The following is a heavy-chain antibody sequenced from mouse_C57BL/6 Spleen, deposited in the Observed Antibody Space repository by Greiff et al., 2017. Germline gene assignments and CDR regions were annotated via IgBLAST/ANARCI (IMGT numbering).Heavy chain of an antibody. V-gene: IGHV1-22*01. CDR1: GYTFTDYN. CDR2: INPNNGGT. CDR3: AREGYDYEGAWFAY. J-gene: IGHJ3*01. Sequence: VQLQQSGPELVKPGASVKMSCKASGYTFTDYNMHWVKQSHGKSLEWIGYINPNNGGTSYNQQFNGKATLTVNQSSSTAYMELRSLTSKDSAIYYCAREGYDYEGAWFAYWGQGTLVTVSA. D-gene: IGHD2-4*01.